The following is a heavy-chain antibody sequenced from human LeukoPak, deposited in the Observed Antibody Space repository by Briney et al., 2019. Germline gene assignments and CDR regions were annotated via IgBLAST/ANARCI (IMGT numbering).Heavy chain of an antibody. J-gene: IGHJ4*02. CDR2: ISSSGSTI. CDR1: GGSFSGYY. Sequence: LSLTCAVYGGSFSGYYWSWIRQAPGKGLEWVSYISSSGSTIYYADSVKGRFTISRDNAKNSLYLQMNSLRAEDTAVYYCARGRCSGGSCYLDYWGQGTLVTVSS. V-gene: IGHV3-11*01. CDR3: ARGRCSGGSCYLDY. D-gene: IGHD2-15*01.